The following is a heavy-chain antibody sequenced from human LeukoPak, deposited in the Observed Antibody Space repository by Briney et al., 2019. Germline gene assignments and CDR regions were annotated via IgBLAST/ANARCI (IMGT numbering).Heavy chain of an antibody. V-gene: IGHV3-7*01. CDR3: ARARRYLGYCSGGSCYGHFDY. D-gene: IGHD2-15*01. CDR2: IKQDGSEK. CDR1: GFTFSSYW. Sequence: GGSLRLSCAASGFTFSSYWMSWVRQAPGKGLEWVANIKQDGSEKYYVDSVKGRFTISRDNAKNSLYLQMNSLRAEDTAVYYCARARRYLGYCSGGSCYGHFDYWGQGILVTVSS. J-gene: IGHJ4*02.